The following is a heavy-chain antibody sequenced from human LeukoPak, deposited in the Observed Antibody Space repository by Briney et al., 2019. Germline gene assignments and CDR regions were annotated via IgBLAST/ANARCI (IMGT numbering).Heavy chain of an antibody. D-gene: IGHD3-22*01. CDR2: ISYDGSSK. Sequence: GGSLRLSCAASGFTFSTYAMHWVRQAPGKGLEWVAVISYDGSSKYYADSVKGRFTISRDNSKNTLVLQMNSLRAEDTAVYYCAKGLKGGYYWFDYWGQGTLVTVSS. CDR3: AKGLKGGYYWFDY. J-gene: IGHJ4*02. CDR1: GFTFSTYA. V-gene: IGHV3-30*04.